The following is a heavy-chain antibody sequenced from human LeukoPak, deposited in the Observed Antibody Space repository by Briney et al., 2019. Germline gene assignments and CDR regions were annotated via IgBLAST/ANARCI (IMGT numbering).Heavy chain of an antibody. D-gene: IGHD1-14*01. CDR3: ARDPLVEMATRDY. Sequence: GGSLRLSCVASGRNLGSYWMHWVRQAPGKGLVWVARLSGDGTITSYADSVKGRFTISRDNSKNTVYLQLNSLRVEDTAVYFCARDPLVEMATRDYWGLGTLVTVSS. V-gene: IGHV3-74*01. CDR2: LSGDGTIT. J-gene: IGHJ4*02. CDR1: GRNLGSYW.